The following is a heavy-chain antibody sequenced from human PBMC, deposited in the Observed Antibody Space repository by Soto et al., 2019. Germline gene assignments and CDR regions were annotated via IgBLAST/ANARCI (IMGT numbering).Heavy chain of an antibody. D-gene: IGHD3-3*02. Sequence: ASVKVSCKASGYTFTTYYIHWVRQAPGQGLEWMGIINPSGGSATSGGSASYARKFQGRVALTRDTSTSTVYMEVSSLTSEDTAVYYCARSRDRIFGVVTPHYYYYMDVWGKGTTVTVSS. V-gene: IGHV1-46*01. CDR2: INPSGGSATSGGSA. J-gene: IGHJ6*03. CDR1: GYTFTTYY. CDR3: ARSRDRIFGVVTPHYYYYMDV.